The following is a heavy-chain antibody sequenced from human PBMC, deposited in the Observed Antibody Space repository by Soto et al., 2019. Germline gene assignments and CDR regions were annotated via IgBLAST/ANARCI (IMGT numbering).Heavy chain of an antibody. CDR2: IYYSGST. CDR1: GGSVSSGSYY. D-gene: IGHD2-15*01. Sequence: QVQLQESGPGLVKPSETLSLTCTVSGGSVSSGSYYWSWIRQPPGKGLEWIGYIYYSGSTNYNPSLKSRVTISVDTSKNQFSLKLSSVTAADTAVYYCASGRSARYFDYWGQGTLVTVSS. CDR3: ASGRSARYFDY. V-gene: IGHV4-61*01. J-gene: IGHJ4*02.